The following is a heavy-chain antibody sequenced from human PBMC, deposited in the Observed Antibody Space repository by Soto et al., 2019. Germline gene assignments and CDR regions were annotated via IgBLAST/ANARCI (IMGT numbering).Heavy chain of an antibody. CDR2: INHSGST. CDR1: GGSFSGYY. J-gene: IGHJ5*02. CDR3: AAGDFWSGYHAGWFDP. V-gene: IGHV4-34*01. Sequence: QVQLQQWGAGLLKPSETLSLACAVYGGSFSGYYWSWIRQPPGKGLEWIGEINHSGSTNYNPSLKSRDTISVDASKNQFSLKLSSVTAADTAVYYCAAGDFWSGYHAGWFDPWGQGTLVTVSS. D-gene: IGHD3-3*01.